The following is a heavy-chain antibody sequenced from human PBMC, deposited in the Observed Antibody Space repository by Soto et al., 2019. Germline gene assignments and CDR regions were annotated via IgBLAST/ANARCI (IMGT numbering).Heavy chain of an antibody. CDR1: GGSITTGGYY. J-gene: IGHJ4*02. V-gene: IGHV4-31*03. D-gene: IGHD2-15*01. CDR2: RYYSEST. CDR3: ARTKCSGGSCYSWSLDY. Sequence: PSETLSLTCTVSGGSITTGGYYWSWIRQLPGKGLEWIGHRYYSESTYYNPSLKRRVSISLDTSKNQFSLKLSFVTAADTAMYCCARTKCSGGSCYSWSLDYWGQGTPVTVSS.